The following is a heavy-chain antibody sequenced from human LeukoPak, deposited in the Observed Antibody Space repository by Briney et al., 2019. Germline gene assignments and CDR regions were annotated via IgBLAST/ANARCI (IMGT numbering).Heavy chain of an antibody. D-gene: IGHD6-19*01. Sequence: GGSLRLSCAASGFSFSVYEMHWVRQAPGKGLEWISDISSSGTTTYYADSVKGRFTISRDNTKNSLYLQMNSLRAEDTALYYCTTLTVASNFDYWGQGTLVTVSS. CDR1: GFSFSVYE. CDR2: ISSSGTTT. J-gene: IGHJ4*02. CDR3: TTLTVASNFDY. V-gene: IGHV3-48*03.